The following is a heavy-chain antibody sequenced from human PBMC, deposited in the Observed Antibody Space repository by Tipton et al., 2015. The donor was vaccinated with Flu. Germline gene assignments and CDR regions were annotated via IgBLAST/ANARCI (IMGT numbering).Heavy chain of an antibody. D-gene: IGHD3-10*01. CDR1: GGSISSSSYY. CDR2: IYYSGST. Sequence: TLSLTCTVSGGSISSSSYYWGWIRQPPGKGLEWIGSIYYSGSTYYNPSLKSRVTISVDTSKNQFSLKLSSVTAADTAVYYWARDRGGDYFDYWGQGTLVTVSS. J-gene: IGHJ4*02. CDR3: ARDRGGDYFDY. V-gene: IGHV4-39*07.